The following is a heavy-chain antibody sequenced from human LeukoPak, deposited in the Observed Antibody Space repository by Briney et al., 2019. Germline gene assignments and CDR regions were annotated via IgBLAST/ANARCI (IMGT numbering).Heavy chain of an antibody. J-gene: IGHJ4*02. V-gene: IGHV1-8*02. CDR3: ARARYSGYEYDF. CDR2: MNPNSGNT. CDR1: GYTFTSYY. Sequence: ASVKVSCKASGYTFTSYYMHWVRQAPGQGLEWMGWMNPNSGNTGYAQKFQGRVTMTRNTSISTAYMEVSSLTSDDTAVYYCARARYSGYEYDFWGQGTLVTVSS. D-gene: IGHD5-12*01.